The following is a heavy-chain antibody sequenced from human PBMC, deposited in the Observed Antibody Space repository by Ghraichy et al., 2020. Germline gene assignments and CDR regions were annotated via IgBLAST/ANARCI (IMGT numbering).Heavy chain of an antibody. CDR1: GFTVSSNY. J-gene: IGHJ4*02. CDR2: ISSGGST. V-gene: IGHV3-53*01. Sequence: GGSLRLSCAASGFTVSSNYMSWVRQAPGKGLEWVSVISSGGSTYYVDSVKGRFTISRDNSKNTLWLQMNNLRAEDTAVYYCARVVKDFWSGPFFDYWGQGILVTVSS. D-gene: IGHD3-3*01. CDR3: ARVVKDFWSGPFFDY.